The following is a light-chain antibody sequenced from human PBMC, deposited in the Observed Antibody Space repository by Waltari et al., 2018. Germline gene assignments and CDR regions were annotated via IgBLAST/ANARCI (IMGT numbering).Light chain of an antibody. V-gene: IGKV3-20*01. J-gene: IGKJ1*01. CDR3: QQYGSSPGT. Sequence: EIVLMQSPGTLSLSPGARATLSCRASQSVSSSYLAWYQQKPGEAPRLLIYGASSRATGIPDGFSGSGYGTDFTFTISRLEPEDFAVYYCQQYGSSPGTFGQGNKVEIK. CDR2: GAS. CDR1: QSVSSSY.